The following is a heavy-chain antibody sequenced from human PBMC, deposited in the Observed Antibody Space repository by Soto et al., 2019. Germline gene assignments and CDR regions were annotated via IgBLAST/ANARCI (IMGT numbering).Heavy chain of an antibody. V-gene: IGHV3-23*01. D-gene: IGHD6-19*01. CDR3: AKDKMEQWLVGGYFDY. J-gene: IGHJ4*02. CDR1: GFTFSNCS. CDR2: ITGPGGST. Sequence: GGSLRLSCAASGFTFSNCSMSWVRPAPGEGLQWVSAITGPGGSTYYADSVNGRFTISRDNSKNPLYLQMNSLRAEDTAIYYCAKDKMEQWLVGGYFDYWGQGALVTVSS.